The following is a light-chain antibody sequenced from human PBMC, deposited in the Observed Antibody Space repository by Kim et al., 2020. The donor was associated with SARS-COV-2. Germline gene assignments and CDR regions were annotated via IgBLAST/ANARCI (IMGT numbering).Light chain of an antibody. V-gene: IGKV3-20*01. Sequence: EIVLTQSPGTLSLSPGERATLSCRASQTVSSSYSAWYQQKPGQAPRLLIYSASTRATGVPDRFSGSGSGTDFTLTISRLEPEDFALYYCQQYDNSHYTFGQGTKLEI. CDR2: SAS. CDR3: QQYDNSHYT. J-gene: IGKJ2*01. CDR1: QTVSSSY.